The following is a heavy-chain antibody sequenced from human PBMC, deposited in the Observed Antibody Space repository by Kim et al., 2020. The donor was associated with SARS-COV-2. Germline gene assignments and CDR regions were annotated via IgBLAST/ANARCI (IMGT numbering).Heavy chain of an antibody. Sequence: GSTNYNPPLKSRVTLSVDASNNQFSLKLSSVTAADTAVYYCARSIGGKGPWGQGTLVTVSS. CDR2: GST. D-gene: IGHD3-10*01. J-gene: IGHJ5*02. V-gene: IGHV4-59*01. CDR3: ARSIGGKGP.